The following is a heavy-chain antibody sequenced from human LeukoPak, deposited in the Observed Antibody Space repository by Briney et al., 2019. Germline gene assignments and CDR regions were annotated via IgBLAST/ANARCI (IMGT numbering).Heavy chain of an antibody. CDR1: GYTFTRYY. Sequence: ASVKVSCKASGYTFTRYYMYWVRQAPGQGLEWMGIINPSGGSTNYAQKFQGRVTMTRDTSTNTVYMEQSSLRSEDTAVYYCARGPSITMIRGGQWYYYMDVWGKGTTVTISS. CDR3: ARGPSITMIRGGQWYYYMDV. D-gene: IGHD3-10*01. V-gene: IGHV1-46*01. J-gene: IGHJ6*03. CDR2: INPSGGST.